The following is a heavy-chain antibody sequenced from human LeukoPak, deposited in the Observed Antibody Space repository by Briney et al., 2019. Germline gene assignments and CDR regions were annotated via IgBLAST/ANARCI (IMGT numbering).Heavy chain of an antibody. J-gene: IGHJ4*02. D-gene: IGHD3-3*01. CDR3: GSRRTAMFGVIKGPIDY. Sequence: SETLSLTCAVYCGSFSDYYWTWIRQPPGKGLEGIGEINHSGRPNNNPSLKSRVSISFDTSKNQFSLKLTSVTAADTAVYYCGSRRTAMFGVIKGPIDYWGQGTLVTVSS. CDR2: INHSGRP. CDR1: CGSFSDYY. V-gene: IGHV4-34*01.